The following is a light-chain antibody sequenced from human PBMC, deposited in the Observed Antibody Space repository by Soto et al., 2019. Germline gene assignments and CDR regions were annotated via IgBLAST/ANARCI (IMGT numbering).Light chain of an antibody. CDR3: QQRSSTPLT. CDR2: AAS. Sequence: DIQMTQSPSSLSASVGDRVTITCRASQSIANYFSWYQHTLGKPPKLLIYAASSLQSGVPSRFSGSGSGTDFTLTISSLHPEDFATYFCQQRSSTPLTFGGGTKVELK. V-gene: IGKV1-39*01. CDR1: QSIANY. J-gene: IGKJ4*01.